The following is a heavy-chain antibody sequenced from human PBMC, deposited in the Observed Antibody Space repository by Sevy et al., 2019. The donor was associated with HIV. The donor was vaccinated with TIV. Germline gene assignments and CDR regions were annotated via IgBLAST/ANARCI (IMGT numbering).Heavy chain of an antibody. CDR3: AKGRGGATTYYFDY. J-gene: IGHJ4*02. CDR2: ISGSGGST. Sequence: GGSLRLSCAASGFTFSSYAMSWVRQAPGKGLEWVSAISGSGGSTYYADSVKGRFTISRDNSKNTLYLQMNSLRAEDTAIYYCAKGRGGATTYYFDYWGQGTLVTVSS. V-gene: IGHV3-23*01. CDR1: GFTFSSYA. D-gene: IGHD1-26*01.